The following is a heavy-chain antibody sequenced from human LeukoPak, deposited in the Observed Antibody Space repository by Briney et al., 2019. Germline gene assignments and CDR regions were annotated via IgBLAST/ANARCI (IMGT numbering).Heavy chain of an antibody. CDR1: GFTFSSYA. V-gene: IGHV3-23*01. Sequence: GGSLRLSCAASGFTFSSYAMSWVRQAPGKGLEWVSAISGSGGSTYYADSVKGRFTISRDNSKNTLYLQMNSLRAEDTAVYYCAKLGGRSSSGWSTRLPYYFDYWGQGTLVTVSS. CDR3: AKLGGRSSSGWSTRLPYYFDY. D-gene: IGHD6-19*01. CDR2: ISGSGGST. J-gene: IGHJ4*02.